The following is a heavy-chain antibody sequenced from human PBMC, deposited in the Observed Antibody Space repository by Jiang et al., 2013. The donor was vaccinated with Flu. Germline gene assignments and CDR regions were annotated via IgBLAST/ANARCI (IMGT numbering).Heavy chain of an antibody. CDR2: IYYSGST. CDR3: ARTGFRLELRVPLWFDP. CDR1: GGSISSGGYY. D-gene: IGHD1-7*01. V-gene: IGHV4-31*03. J-gene: IGHJ5*02. Sequence: GPGLVKPSQTLSLTCTVSGGSISSGGYYWSWIRQHPGKGLEWIGYIYYSGSTSYNPSLKSRVTISVDTSKNLFSLKLSSVTATDTAVYYCARTGFRLELRVPLWFDPWGQGTLVTVSS.